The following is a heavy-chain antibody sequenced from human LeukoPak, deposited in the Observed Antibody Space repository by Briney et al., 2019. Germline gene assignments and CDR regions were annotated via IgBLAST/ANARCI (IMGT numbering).Heavy chain of an antibody. D-gene: IGHD6-13*01. CDR1: GGSFSGYY. V-gene: IGHV4-34*01. CDR3: AGGVSWAAPSLLDY. Sequence: SETLSLTCAVYGGSFSGYYWSWIRQPPGKGLEWIGEINHSGSTNYNPSLKSRVTISVDTSKNQFSLKLSSVTAADTAVYYCAGGVSWAAPSLLDYWGQGTLVTVSS. J-gene: IGHJ4*02. CDR2: INHSGST.